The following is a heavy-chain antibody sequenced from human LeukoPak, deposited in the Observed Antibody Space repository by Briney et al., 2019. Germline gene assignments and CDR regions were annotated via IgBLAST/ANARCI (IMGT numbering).Heavy chain of an antibody. D-gene: IGHD1-1*01. CDR3: ARQDGNLKYYFDY. J-gene: IGHJ4*02. CDR2: IYPGDPDT. CDR1: GYSFTYYW. Sequence: GESLKISCKGSGYSFTYYWIGWVRQMPGKGLEWMGIIYPGDPDTRYRPSFQGQVTISVDKSISTAYLQWSSLKASDTAMYYCARQDGNLKYYFDYWGQGTLVTVSS. V-gene: IGHV5-51*01.